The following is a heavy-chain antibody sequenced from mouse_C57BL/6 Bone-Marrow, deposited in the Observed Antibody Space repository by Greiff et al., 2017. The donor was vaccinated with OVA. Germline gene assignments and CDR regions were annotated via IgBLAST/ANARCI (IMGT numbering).Heavy chain of an antibody. CDR2: ISSGSSTI. J-gene: IGHJ2*01. CDR1: GFTFSDYG. V-gene: IGHV5-17*01. CDR3: ARWSFDY. Sequence: EVKVEESGGGLVKPGGSLKLSCAASGFTFSDYGMHWVRQAPEKGLEWVAYISSGSSTIYYADTVKGRFTISRDNAKNTLFLQMTSLRSEDTAMYYCARWSFDYWGQGTTLTVSS.